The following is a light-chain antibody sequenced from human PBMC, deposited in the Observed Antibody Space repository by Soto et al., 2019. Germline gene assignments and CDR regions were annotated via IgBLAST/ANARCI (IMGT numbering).Light chain of an antibody. CDR1: QSVSSP. J-gene: IGKJ4*01. Sequence: EIVFTQSPATLSFSPGERATLSCRASQSVSSPLAWYQQKPGQAPRLLIYAASNRATGIPARFSGSGSGTDFTLTISSLEPEDFAIYYCQQRYNWPLTFGGGTKVDIK. CDR3: QQRYNWPLT. V-gene: IGKV3-11*01. CDR2: AAS.